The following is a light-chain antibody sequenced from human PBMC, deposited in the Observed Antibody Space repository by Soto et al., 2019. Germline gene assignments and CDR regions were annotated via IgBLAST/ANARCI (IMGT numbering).Light chain of an antibody. CDR2: DVG. CDR1: SSDVGGYNY. J-gene: IGLJ1*01. V-gene: IGLV2-14*01. Sequence: QSALTQPASVSGSPGQSITISCTGTSSDVGGYNYVSWYQQHPGTAPKLMIYDVGNRPSGVSHRFSGSKSGNTASLTISGLQAEDEADYYCSSYTSSSALVFGTGTKLTVL. CDR3: SSYTSSSALV.